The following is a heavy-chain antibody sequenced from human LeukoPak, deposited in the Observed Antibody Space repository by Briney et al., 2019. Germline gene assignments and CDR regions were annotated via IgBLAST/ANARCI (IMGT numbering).Heavy chain of an antibody. CDR1: GFTFSSYW. J-gene: IGHJ4*02. CDR2: MKSDGSST. Sequence: GGSLRLSCAASGFTFSSYWMHWVRQAPGKGLMWVSRMKSDGSSTSYADSVKGRFTISRDNAKNTLYLQMNSLRAEDTAVYYCAVRQGGSYTGASDYWGQGTLVTVSS. V-gene: IGHV3-74*01. CDR3: AVRQGGSYTGASDY. D-gene: IGHD3-10*01.